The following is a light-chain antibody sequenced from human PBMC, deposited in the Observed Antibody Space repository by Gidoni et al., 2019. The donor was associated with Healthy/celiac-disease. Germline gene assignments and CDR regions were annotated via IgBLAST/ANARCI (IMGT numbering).Light chain of an antibody. Sequence: EIVMTQSPATLSVSPGERATLSCRASQSVSSNLAWSQQKPGQAPRLLIYGASSGSGTEFTLTISSLQSEDFAVYYCQPYNNWPPYTFGQGTKLEIK. J-gene: IGKJ2*01. CDR3: QPYNNWPPYT. CDR1: QSVSSN. CDR2: GAS. V-gene: IGKV3-15*01.